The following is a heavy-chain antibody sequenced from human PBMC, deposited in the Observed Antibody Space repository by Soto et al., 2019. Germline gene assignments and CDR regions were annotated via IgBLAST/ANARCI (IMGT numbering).Heavy chain of an antibody. CDR1: DGSISNFY. V-gene: IGHV4-59*01. Sequence: QVHLRESGPGLVKPSETLSLSCTVSDGSISNFYWSWIRQPPGKGLEWIGYISSSGNTNYNPSLKSRVSTSVDTSKNQFSLNLTSVTASDTDVYYCARAPMVLTRSYFASLGQGTPVTVSS. J-gene: IGHJ4*02. CDR2: ISSSGNT. CDR3: ARAPMVLTRSYFAS. D-gene: IGHD3-22*01.